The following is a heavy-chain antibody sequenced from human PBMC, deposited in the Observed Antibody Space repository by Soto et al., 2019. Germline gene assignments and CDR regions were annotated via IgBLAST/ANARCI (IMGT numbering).Heavy chain of an antibody. CDR3: ARSVTMVRGPHRTMGY. Sequence: QVQLVQSGAEVKKPGASVKVSCKASGYTFTGYYMHWVLQAPGQGLEWMGWINPNSGGTNYAQKFQGRVTMTRDTSISTAYMELSRLRSDDTAVYYCARSVTMVRGPHRTMGYWGQGTLVTVSS. CDR2: INPNSGGT. V-gene: IGHV1-2*02. D-gene: IGHD3-10*01. CDR1: GYTFTGYY. J-gene: IGHJ4*02.